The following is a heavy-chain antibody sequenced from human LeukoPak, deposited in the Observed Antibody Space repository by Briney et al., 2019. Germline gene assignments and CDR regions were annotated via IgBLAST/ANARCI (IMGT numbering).Heavy chain of an antibody. Sequence: GSLRLSCAASGFTFSSYPMHWVRQAPGKGLEWVAVISYDGSSKYYADSVKGRFTISRDNSKNTLFLQMNSLRAEDTAVYYCARDSTGWSKNYWGQGTLVTVSS. CDR2: ISYDGSSK. V-gene: IGHV3-30*03. D-gene: IGHD6-19*01. CDR3: ARDSTGWSKNY. CDR1: GFTFSSYP. J-gene: IGHJ4*02.